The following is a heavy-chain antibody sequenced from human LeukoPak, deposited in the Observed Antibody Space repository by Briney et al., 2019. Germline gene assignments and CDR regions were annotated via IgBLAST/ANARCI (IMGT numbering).Heavy chain of an antibody. CDR1: VYTLTELS. CDR2: FDPEDGET. J-gene: IGHJ4*02. V-gene: IGHV1-24*01. D-gene: IGHD6-13*01. CDR3: ATRYGVAAADFDY. Sequence: ASVTVSCKVSVYTLTELSMHWVRQAPGKGLAGMGGFDPEDGETIYAQKFQGRVTMTEDTSTDTAYMELSSLRSEDTAVYYCATRYGVAAADFDYWGQGTLVTVSS.